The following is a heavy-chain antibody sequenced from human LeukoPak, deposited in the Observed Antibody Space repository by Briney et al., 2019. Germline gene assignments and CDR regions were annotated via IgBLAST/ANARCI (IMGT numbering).Heavy chain of an antibody. V-gene: IGHV3-11*04. CDR1: GFTFSDYY. J-gene: IGHJ6*03. Sequence: GGSLRLSCAASGFTFSDYYMSWIRQAPGKGLEWVSYISSSGSTIYYADSVKGRFTISRDNAKNSLYLQMNSLRAEDTAVFYCSRGPADNVPFLYYYMDVWGKGTTVTVSS. CDR3: SRGPADNVPFLYYYMDV. D-gene: IGHD1-1*01. CDR2: ISSSGSTI.